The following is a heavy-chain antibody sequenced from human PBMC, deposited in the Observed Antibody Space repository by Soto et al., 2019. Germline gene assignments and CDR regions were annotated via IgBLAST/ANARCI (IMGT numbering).Heavy chain of an antibody. CDR1: GFKFGDYA. Sequence: EVQLVESGGGLVQPGRSLRLSCEASGFKFGDYAMHWVRQAPGKGLEWVSGVSWNSEIVGYADSVKGRFTISRDNAKNSLYLEMNGLRTEDTALYYCAKDRGPCSGNKCSSLYYYYGMDVWGQGTTVTVSS. V-gene: IGHV3-9*01. D-gene: IGHD2-15*01. J-gene: IGHJ6*02. CDR3: AKDRGPCSGNKCSSLYYYYGMDV. CDR2: VSWNSEIV.